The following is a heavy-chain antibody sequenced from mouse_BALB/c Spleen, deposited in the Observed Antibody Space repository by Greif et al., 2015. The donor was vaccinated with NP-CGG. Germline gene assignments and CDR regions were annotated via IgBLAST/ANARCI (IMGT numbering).Heavy chain of an antibody. CDR1: GFNIKDTY. D-gene: IGHD2-4*01. V-gene: IGHV14-3*02. J-gene: IGHJ4*01. Sequence: VQLQQSGAELVKPGASVKLSCTASGFNIKDTYMHWVKQRPEQGLEWIGRIDPANGNTKYDPKFQGKATITADTSSNTAYLQLSSLTSEDTAVYYCARSYYDYDGYYYAMDYWGQGTSVTVSS. CDR3: ARSYYDYDGYYYAMDY. CDR2: IDPANGNT.